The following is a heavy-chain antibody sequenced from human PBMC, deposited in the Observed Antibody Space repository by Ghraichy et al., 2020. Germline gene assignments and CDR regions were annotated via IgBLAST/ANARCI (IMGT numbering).Heavy chain of an antibody. Sequence: GESLNISCAASGFTLSRYAMSWVRQAPGKGLEWVSAISVTGDSTYYADSVKGRFTISSDTSKSTLYLQMNSLRAGDTAVYYCAKARTLFYSSGWYACDYWGQGTLVTVSS. CDR1: GFTLSRYA. V-gene: IGHV3-23*01. D-gene: IGHD6-19*01. CDR2: ISVTGDST. CDR3: AKARTLFYSSGWYACDY. J-gene: IGHJ4*02.